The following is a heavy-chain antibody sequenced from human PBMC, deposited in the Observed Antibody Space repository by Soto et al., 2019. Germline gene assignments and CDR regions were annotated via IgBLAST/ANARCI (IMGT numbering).Heavy chain of an antibody. CDR2: ISGSGGST. CDR1: GFTFSSYA. CDR3: AKVWGVVVTATGAFDI. V-gene: IGHV3-23*01. Sequence: GGSLRLSCAASGFTFSSYAMSWVRQAPGKGLEWVSAISGSGGSTYYADSVKGRFTISRDNSKNTLYLQMNSLRAEDTAVYYCAKVWGVVVTATGAFDIWGQGTMVTVSS. J-gene: IGHJ3*02. D-gene: IGHD2-21*02.